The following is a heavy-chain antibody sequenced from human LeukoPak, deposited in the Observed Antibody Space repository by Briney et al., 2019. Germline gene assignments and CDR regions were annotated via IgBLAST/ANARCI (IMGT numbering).Heavy chain of an antibody. J-gene: IGHJ6*03. D-gene: IGHD2-8*01. CDR1: GGSISPYH. CDR3: ARAKYCTDGVCYAQGLGYYYLDV. V-gene: IGHV4-4*07. Sequence: SETLSLTCTVSGGSISPYHWSWIRQSAGKGLQWLGRIHYTGTPVHHPFLKSRLTMSVDTSKNQFSLKLNSVTAADTAVYYWARAKYCTDGVCYAQGLGYYYLDVWGKGTAVTVSS. CDR2: IHYTGTP.